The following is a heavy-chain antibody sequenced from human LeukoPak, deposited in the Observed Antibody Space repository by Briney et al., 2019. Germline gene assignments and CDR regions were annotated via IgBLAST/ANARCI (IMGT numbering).Heavy chain of an antibody. CDR3: TTIHCGDYVEDSFDI. D-gene: IGHD4-17*01. Sequence: GGSLRLSCAPSGITFTNAWMSRVRQAPGKGLEWVGRIKSKTDGVTTDYAAPVKGRFTISRDDSRNTLYLQMNILQTEDTAVYYCTTIHCGDYVEDSFDIWGQGTMVTVSS. CDR1: GITFTNAW. CDR2: IKSKTDGVTT. J-gene: IGHJ3*02. V-gene: IGHV3-15*01.